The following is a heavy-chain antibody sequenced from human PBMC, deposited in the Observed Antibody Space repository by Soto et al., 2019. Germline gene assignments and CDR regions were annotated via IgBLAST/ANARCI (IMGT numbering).Heavy chain of an antibody. CDR2: IYYSGST. CDR1: GGSISSGGYY. J-gene: IGHJ3*01. CDR3: AREGDYGDSN. D-gene: IGHD4-17*01. V-gene: IGHV4-31*03. Sequence: SETLSLTCTVSGGSISSGGYYWSWIRQHPGKGLEWIGYIYYSGSTYYNPSLKSRVTISVDTSKNQFSLKLSSVTAADTAVYYCAREGDYGDSNWGQGKMVTVSS.